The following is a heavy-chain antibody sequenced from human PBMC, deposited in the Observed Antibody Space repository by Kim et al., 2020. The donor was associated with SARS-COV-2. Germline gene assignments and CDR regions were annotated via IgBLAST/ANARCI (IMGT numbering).Heavy chain of an antibody. CDR3: AKDMGYSSSWSYYFDY. Sequence: SVKGRFTISRDNSKNSLYLQMNSLRTEDTALYYCAKDMGYSSSWSYYFDYWGQGTLVTVSS. J-gene: IGHJ4*02. D-gene: IGHD6-13*01. V-gene: IGHV3-43*01.